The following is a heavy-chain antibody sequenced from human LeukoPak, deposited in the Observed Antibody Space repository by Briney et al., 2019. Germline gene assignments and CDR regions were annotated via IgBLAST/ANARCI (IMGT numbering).Heavy chain of an antibody. J-gene: IGHJ4*02. V-gene: IGHV4-39*07. D-gene: IGHD4-23*01. CDR3: ARSYGGKALDY. CDR2: IYTSGST. CDR1: GCSISTSCYY. Sequence: SETLSLTCTVSGCSISTSCYYWGWVRQPPGKGLEWIGRIYTSGSTNYNPSLKSRVTMSVDTSKNQFSLKLSSVTAADTAVYYCARSYGGKALDYWGQGTLVTVSS.